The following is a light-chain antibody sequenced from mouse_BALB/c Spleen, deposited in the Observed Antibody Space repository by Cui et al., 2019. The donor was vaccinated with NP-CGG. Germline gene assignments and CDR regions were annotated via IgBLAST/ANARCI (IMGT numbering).Light chain of an antibody. J-gene: IGLJ1*01. CDR1: TGAVTTSNY. Sequence: VVTQESAITTSPGETVTLTCRSSTGAVTTSNYANWVQEKPIHLFTGLIGGTNNRAPGVPAKFSGSLIGDKAALTITGAQTEDEAIYFCALWYSNHWVFGGGTKLTVL. CDR2: GTN. V-gene: IGLV1*01. CDR3: ALWYSNHWV.